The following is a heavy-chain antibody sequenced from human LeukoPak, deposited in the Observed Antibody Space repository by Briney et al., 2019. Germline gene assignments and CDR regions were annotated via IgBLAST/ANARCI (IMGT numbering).Heavy chain of an antibody. CDR2: ISYDGSNK. CDR3: AREETTVVTGYFDY. V-gene: IGHV3-30-3*01. D-gene: IGHD4-23*01. J-gene: IGHJ4*02. Sequence: GGSLRLSCAASGFTFSSYAMHWVRQAPGKGLEWVAVISYDGSNKYYADSVKGRFTISRDNSKNTLYLQMNSLRAEDTAVYYCAREETTVVTGYFDYWGQGTLVTVSS. CDR1: GFTFSSYA.